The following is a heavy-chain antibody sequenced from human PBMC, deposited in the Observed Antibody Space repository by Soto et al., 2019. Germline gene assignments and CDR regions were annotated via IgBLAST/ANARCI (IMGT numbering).Heavy chain of an antibody. D-gene: IGHD3-22*01. J-gene: IGHJ5*02. Sequence: PSETLSLTCALSGGSISSGSHHWGWIRQPPGKGLEWIGTIYYNGNTYYNPSLKSRVTLSVDMSTNQFSLKLTSVSATDTAVYYCARCLGHYYPNWFDAWGQGTLVTVSS. CDR2: IYYNGNT. CDR1: GGSISSGSHH. CDR3: ARCLGHYYPNWFDA. V-gene: IGHV4-39*01.